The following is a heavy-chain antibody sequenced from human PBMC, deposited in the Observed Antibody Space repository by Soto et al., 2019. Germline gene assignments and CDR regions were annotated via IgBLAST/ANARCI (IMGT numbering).Heavy chain of an antibody. D-gene: IGHD3-22*01. CDR1: GYTFTSYG. V-gene: IGHV1-18*01. CDR3: ARTKLYYDSSGYYFDYFSF. Sequence: ASVKVSCKAFGYTFTSYGISWVRQAPGQGLEWMGWISAYNGNTNYAQKFQGRVTMTTDTSTSTAYMGLRSLRSDDTAVYYCARTKLYYDSSGYYFDYFSFWGQGTLVTVSS. J-gene: IGHJ4*02. CDR2: ISAYNGNT.